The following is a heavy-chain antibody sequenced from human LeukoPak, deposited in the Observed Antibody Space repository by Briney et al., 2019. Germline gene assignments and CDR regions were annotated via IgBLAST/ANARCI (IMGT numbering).Heavy chain of an antibody. CDR2: ISSSSSYT. D-gene: IGHD6-19*01. J-gene: IGHJ4*02. Sequence: KPGGSLRLSCAASGFTFSDYYMSWIRQAPGKGLEWVSYISSSSSYTNYADSVKGRFTISRDNSKNTLYLQMNSLRAEDTAVYYCAKARLRLNIAVAGVTFDYWGQGTLVTVSS. CDR1: GFTFSDYY. CDR3: AKARLRLNIAVAGVTFDY. V-gene: IGHV3-11*05.